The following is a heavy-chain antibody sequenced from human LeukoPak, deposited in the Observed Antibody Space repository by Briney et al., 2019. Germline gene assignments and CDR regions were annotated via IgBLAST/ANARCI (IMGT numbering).Heavy chain of an antibody. V-gene: IGHV4-34*01. J-gene: IGHJ6*01. CDR3: ARRPPDYGLHV. CDR1: GESLSDFY. Sequence: SETLSLTCGVHGESLSDFYWSWIRQPPGKGLEWIGEIDHSGSTDYNPSLKSRVTISVDTSKKQFSLQLSSVTAADTAVYYCARRPPDYGLHVLGQGATVTVSS. CDR2: IDHSGST.